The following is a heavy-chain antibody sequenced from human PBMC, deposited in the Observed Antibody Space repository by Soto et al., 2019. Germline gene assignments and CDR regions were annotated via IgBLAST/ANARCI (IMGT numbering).Heavy chain of an antibody. CDR2: IYYSGST. D-gene: IGHD2-15*01. J-gene: IGHJ3*02. CDR1: GGSISSGGYY. CDR3: ASIYCSGGSCYSRAFDI. V-gene: IGHV4-31*03. Sequence: SETLSLTCTVSGGSISSGGYYWSWIRQHPGKGLEWIGYIYYSGSTYYNPSLKSRVTISVDTSKNQFSLKLSSVTAADTAVYYCASIYCSGGSCYSRAFDIWGQGTMVTVSS.